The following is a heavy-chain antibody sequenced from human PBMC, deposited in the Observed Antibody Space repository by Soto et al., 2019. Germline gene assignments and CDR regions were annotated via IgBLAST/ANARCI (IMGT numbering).Heavy chain of an antibody. J-gene: IGHJ6*03. CDR2: IKQDGSEK. CDR1: GFTFSSYW. D-gene: IGHD4-17*01. Sequence: GGSLRLSCAASGFTFSSYWMSWVRQAPGQGLEWVANIKQDGSEKYYVDSVKGRFTISRDNAKNSLYLQMNSLRAEDTAVYYCARQVAVTTTDYYYMAVWGKGTTVTVSS. CDR3: ARQVAVTTTDYYYMAV. V-gene: IGHV3-7*01.